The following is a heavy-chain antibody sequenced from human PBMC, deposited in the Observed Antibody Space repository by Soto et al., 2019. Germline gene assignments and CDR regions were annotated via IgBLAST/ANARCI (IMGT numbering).Heavy chain of an antibody. CDR3: ESGSDYNKLGY. CDR2: FYHTGTT. D-gene: IGHD5-12*01. Sequence: QVQLQESGPGLVKPSETLSLTCTVSGGSVSSLWWSWIRQSPGKGLECIGYFYHTGTTNYKPSLTSRVTMSVDTSKTHHSLKMSSVTAADTAGYYCESGSDYNKLGYWGQGTLVTVSS. J-gene: IGHJ4*02. V-gene: IGHV4-59*02. CDR1: GGSVSSLW.